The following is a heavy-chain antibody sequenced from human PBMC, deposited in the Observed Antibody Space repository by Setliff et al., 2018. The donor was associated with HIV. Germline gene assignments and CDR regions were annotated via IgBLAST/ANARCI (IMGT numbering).Heavy chain of an antibody. D-gene: IGHD6-6*01. J-gene: IGHJ6*03. CDR1: GGSISNYY. Sequence: SETLSLTCTVSGGSISNYYWSWIRQPPGKGLEWIGYIYYSGTTKYNPSLKSLVTISVDTSKNQFSLKLSSATAADTAVYYCASEAWTSYRSSSGYYYYYMDVWGKGTTVTVSS. CDR2: IYYSGTT. CDR3: ASEAWTSYRSSSGYYYYYMDV. V-gene: IGHV4-59*01.